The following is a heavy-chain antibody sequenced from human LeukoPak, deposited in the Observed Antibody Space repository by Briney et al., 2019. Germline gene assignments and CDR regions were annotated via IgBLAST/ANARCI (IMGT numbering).Heavy chain of an antibody. V-gene: IGHV1-8*01. Sequence: ASVKVSCKASGYTFTSYDINWVRQATGQGLEWMGWMNPNSGNTGYAQKFQGRVTMTRNTSISTDYMELSSLRSEDTAVYYCARGLDVLRYFDWLSYHDAFDIWGQGTMVTVSS. D-gene: IGHD3-9*01. CDR2: MNPNSGNT. CDR3: ARGLDVLRYFDWLSYHDAFDI. J-gene: IGHJ3*02. CDR1: GYTFTSYD.